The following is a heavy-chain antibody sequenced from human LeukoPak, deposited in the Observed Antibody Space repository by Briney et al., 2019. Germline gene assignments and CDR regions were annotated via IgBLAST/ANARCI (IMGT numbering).Heavy chain of an antibody. CDR1: GDSITSDNYY. D-gene: IGHD3-3*02. CDR3: ARIIRDYGMDV. CDR2: ISTSGTI. J-gene: IGHJ6*02. Sequence: PSETLSLTCTVSGDSITSDNYYWIWIRQPAGKGLEWIGRISTSGTINYNPSLRSRVTMSVDTSKNQFSLKLSSVTAADTAVYYCARIIRDYGMDVWDQGTTATVFS. V-gene: IGHV4-61*02.